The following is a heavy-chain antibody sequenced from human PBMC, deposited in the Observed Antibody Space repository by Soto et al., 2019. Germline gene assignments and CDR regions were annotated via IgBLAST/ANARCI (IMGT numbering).Heavy chain of an antibody. CDR2: ISSSSSYI. Sequence: EVQLVESGGGLVKPGGSLRLSCAASGFTFSSYSMNWVRQAPGKGLEWVSSISSSSSYIYYADSVKGRFTISRDNAKNSLYLQMNSLRAEDTAVYYCARDFSSSSYNNFDYWGQGTLVTVSS. V-gene: IGHV3-21*01. J-gene: IGHJ4*02. CDR1: GFTFSSYS. D-gene: IGHD6-6*01. CDR3: ARDFSSSSYNNFDY.